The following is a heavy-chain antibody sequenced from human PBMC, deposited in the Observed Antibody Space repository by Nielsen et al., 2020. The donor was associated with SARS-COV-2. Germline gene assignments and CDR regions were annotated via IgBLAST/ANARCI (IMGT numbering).Heavy chain of an antibody. V-gene: IGHV3-33*01. CDR3: ARDLQRFGELLPHDY. CDR2: IWYDGSNK. J-gene: IGHJ4*02. D-gene: IGHD3-10*01. CDR1: GFTFSSYG. Sequence: GGSLRLSCAASGFTFSSYGMHWVRQAPGKGLEWVAVIWYDGSNKYYADSVKGRFTIFRDNSKNTLYLQMNSLRAEDTAVYYCARDLQRFGELLPHDYWGQGTLVTVSS.